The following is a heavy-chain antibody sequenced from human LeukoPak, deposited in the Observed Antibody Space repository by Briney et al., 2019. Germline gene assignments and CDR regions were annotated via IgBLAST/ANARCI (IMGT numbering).Heavy chain of an antibody. CDR3: ARGLSSIAGPYFDY. Sequence: PSETLSLTCTVSGGSISSYYWSWIRQPPGKGLEWIGYYSGSTNYNPSLKSRVTISVDTSKNQFSLKLSSVTAADTAVYYCARGLSSIAGPYFDYWGQGTLVTVSS. CDR2: YSGST. CDR1: GGSISSYY. V-gene: IGHV4-59*01. J-gene: IGHJ4*02. D-gene: IGHD6-6*01.